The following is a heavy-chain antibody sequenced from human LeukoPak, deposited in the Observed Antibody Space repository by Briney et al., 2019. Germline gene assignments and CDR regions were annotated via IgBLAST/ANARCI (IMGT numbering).Heavy chain of an antibody. V-gene: IGHV4-59*01. D-gene: IGHD1-26*01. CDR2: MYYSGST. CDR1: GGSINSYY. Sequence: ASETLSLTCTVSGGSINSYYWSWIRQSPGKGLEWIGHMYYSGSTNYNPSLRNRVTISVDTSKNQFSLKLNSVTAADTAVYYCARGGPIVGAISWFDYWGQGTLVTVSS. J-gene: IGHJ4*02. CDR3: ARGGPIVGAISWFDY.